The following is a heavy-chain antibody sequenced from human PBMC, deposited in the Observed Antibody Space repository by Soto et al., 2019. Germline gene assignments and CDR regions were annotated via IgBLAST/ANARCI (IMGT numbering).Heavy chain of an antibody. CDR2: ISYDGSNK. CDR1: GFTFSSYG. D-gene: IGHD3-10*01. J-gene: IGHJ6*02. Sequence: GGSLRLSCAASGFTFSSYGMHWVRQAPGKGLEWVAVISYDGSNKYYADSVKGRFTISRDNSKNTLYLQMNSLRAEDTAVYYCAKERPAVRGVLRYYYYGMDVWGQGTTVTVSS. V-gene: IGHV3-30*18. CDR3: AKERPAVRGVLRYYYYGMDV.